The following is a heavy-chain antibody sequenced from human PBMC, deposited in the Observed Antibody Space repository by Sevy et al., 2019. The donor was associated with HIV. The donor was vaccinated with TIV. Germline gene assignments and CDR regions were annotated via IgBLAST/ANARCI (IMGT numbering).Heavy chain of an antibody. J-gene: IGHJ4*02. Sequence: SQTLSLTCTVSGGSISSSSYYWGWIRQPPGKGLEWIGSIYYSGSTYYNPSLKSRVTISVDTSKNQFSLKLSSVTAADTAVYYCASINRGLTGYQRIPAYWGQGTLVTVSS. V-gene: IGHV4-39*01. CDR1: GGSISSSSYY. CDR2: IYYSGST. D-gene: IGHD3-9*01. CDR3: ASINRGLTGYQRIPAY.